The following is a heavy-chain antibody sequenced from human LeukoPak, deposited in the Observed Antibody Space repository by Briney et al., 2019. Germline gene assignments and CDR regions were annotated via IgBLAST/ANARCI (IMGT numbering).Heavy chain of an antibody. J-gene: IGHJ4*02. D-gene: IGHD3-10*01. CDR2: ISDSGSTI. Sequence: PGGSLRLSCATSGFTFSGYDMNWVRQAPGKGLEWVSYISDSGSTIYCADSVKGRFTISRDNAKKSLYLQMNSLRAEDAAVYYCATTRIQMTVVRDLGVFDYWGQGTLVTVSS. CDR1: GFTFSGYD. CDR3: ATTRIQMTVVRDLGVFDY. V-gene: IGHV3-48*03.